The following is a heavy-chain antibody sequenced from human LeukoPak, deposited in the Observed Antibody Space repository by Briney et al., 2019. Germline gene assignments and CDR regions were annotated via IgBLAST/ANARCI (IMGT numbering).Heavy chain of an antibody. J-gene: IGHJ4*02. CDR1: GFIFSTYG. CDR2: IYYSGST. D-gene: IGHD6-13*01. V-gene: IGHV4-39*01. CDR3: ARMPHSSSSPN. Sequence: GTLRLSCEASGFIFSTYGMSWVRQPPGKGLEWIGSIYYSGSTYYNPSLKSRVTISVDTSKNQFSLKLSSVTAADTAVYYCARMPHSSSSPNWGQGTLVTVSS.